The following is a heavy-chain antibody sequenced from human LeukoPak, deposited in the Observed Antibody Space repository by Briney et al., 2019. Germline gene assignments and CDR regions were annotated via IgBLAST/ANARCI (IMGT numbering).Heavy chain of an antibody. CDR1: GFTFSSYE. Sequence: GGSLRLSCAASGFTFSSYEMNWVRQAPGKGLEWISHISTSGGTIYYADSVKGRFTISRDNAKNSLNLQMSSLRAEDTAVYYCAREGRGDDSSVYGRWWGGPDQQVYNNYFMDVWGKGTTVTVSS. V-gene: IGHV3-48*03. CDR3: AREGRGDDSSVYGRWWGGPDQQVYNNYFMDV. D-gene: IGHD3-22*01. J-gene: IGHJ6*03. CDR2: ISTSGGTI.